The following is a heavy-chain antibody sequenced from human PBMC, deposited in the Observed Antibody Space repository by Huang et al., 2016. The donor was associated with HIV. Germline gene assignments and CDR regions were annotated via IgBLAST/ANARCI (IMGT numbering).Heavy chain of an antibody. V-gene: IGHV4-34*01. CDR3: AREKAADSAWYGVYYFDY. Sequence: QVQLRQWGAGLVKPSETLSLTCAVYGGSFSGYYWTWIRQSPGKGLEWIGEINHIGKTNYQPSLKSRVTISKDTAKNQFSLQLTSVSAADTCVYFCAREKAADSAWYGVYYFDYWGEGALVTVTS. D-gene: IGHD6-19*01. CDR2: INHIGKT. J-gene: IGHJ4*02. CDR1: GGSFSGYY.